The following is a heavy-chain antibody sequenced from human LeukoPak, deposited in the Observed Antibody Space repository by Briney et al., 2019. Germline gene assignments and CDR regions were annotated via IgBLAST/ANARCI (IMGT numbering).Heavy chain of an antibody. V-gene: IGHV3-53*01. CDR1: GFTVSNNY. CDR3: ARDPPGIAASISGG. CDR2: IYSGGST. D-gene: IGHD6-13*01. Sequence: GGSLRLSCTASGFTVSNNYMNWVRQAPGKGLEWVSLIYSGGSTQYADSVKGRFTISRDNSKNTLYLQMNSLRVEDTAVYYCARDPPGIAASISGGWGQGTLVTVSS. J-gene: IGHJ4*02.